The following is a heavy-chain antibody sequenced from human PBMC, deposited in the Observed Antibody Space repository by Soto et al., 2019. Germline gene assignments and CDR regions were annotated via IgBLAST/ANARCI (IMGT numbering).Heavy chain of an antibody. CDR2: INHSGST. Sequence: SETLSLTCAVYGGSFSGYYWSWIRQPPGKGLEWIGEINHSGSTNYNPSLKSRVTISVDTSKNQFSLKLSSVTAADTAVYYCARAGRAPMKNYYYYYMDVWGKGTTVTVSS. J-gene: IGHJ6*03. D-gene: IGHD6-13*01. CDR1: GGSFSGYY. V-gene: IGHV4-34*01. CDR3: ARAGRAPMKNYYYYYMDV.